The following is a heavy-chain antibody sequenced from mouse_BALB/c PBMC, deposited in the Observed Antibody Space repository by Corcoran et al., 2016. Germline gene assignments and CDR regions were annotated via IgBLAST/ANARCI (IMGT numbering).Heavy chain of an antibody. CDR3: ARFLDAYYAMDY. J-gene: IGHJ4*01. CDR2: ILPGSGST. V-gene: IGHV1-9*01. Sequence: QVQLQQSGAELMKPGASVKISCKATGYTFSSYWIEWVKQRPGHGLEWIGEILPGSGSTNYTEKFTGKATFTADTSSNTAYMHLSSLTSEYSAVYYCARFLDAYYAMDYWGQGTSVTVSS. CDR1: GYTFSSYW.